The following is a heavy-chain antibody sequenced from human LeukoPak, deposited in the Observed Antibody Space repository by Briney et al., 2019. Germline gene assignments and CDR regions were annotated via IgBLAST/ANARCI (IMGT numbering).Heavy chain of an antibody. J-gene: IGHJ3*02. D-gene: IGHD2-15*01. Sequence: GASLRLSCAASGFTFSSYAMSWVRQAPGKGLEWVSGISGSGGSTYYADAVKGRFTISRDNSKNTLYLQMNGLRVEDTAVYYCAKDLWSGGSCCDAFDIWGQGTMVTVSS. CDR2: ISGSGGST. V-gene: IGHV3-23*01. CDR3: AKDLWSGGSCCDAFDI. CDR1: GFTFSSYA.